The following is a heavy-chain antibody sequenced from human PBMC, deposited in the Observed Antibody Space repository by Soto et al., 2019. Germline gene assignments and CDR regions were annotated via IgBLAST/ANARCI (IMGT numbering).Heavy chain of an antibody. V-gene: IGHV4-39*01. D-gene: IGHD2-15*01. J-gene: IGHJ6*02. CDR1: GGPISSSSYY. CDR2: IYYSGST. Sequence: PSDTLSLTCTVSGGPISSSSYYWGWIRQPPGKGLEWIGSIYYSGSTYYNPSLKSRVTISVDTSKNQFSLKLSSVTAADTAVYYCARGYCSGGSCYSPGYYYYGMDVWGQGTTVTVSS. CDR3: ARGYCSGGSCYSPGYYYYGMDV.